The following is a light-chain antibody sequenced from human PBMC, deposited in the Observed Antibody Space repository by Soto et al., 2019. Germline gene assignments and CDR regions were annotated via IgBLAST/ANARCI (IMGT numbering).Light chain of an antibody. CDR2: KAS. V-gene: IGKV1-5*03. J-gene: IGKJ2*01. Sequence: DIPMTQSPSTLSASVGDRVTITCRASQSITNWLAWYQQKPGKAPKLLIYKASSLESGVPSRFSGSGSGTEFTLTISSLQPDDFATYYCQQYNTYSPTFGRGTKLEIK. CDR3: QQYNTYSPT. CDR1: QSITNW.